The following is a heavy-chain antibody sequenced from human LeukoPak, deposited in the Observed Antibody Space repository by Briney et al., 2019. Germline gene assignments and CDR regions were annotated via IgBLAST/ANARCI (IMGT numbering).Heavy chain of an antibody. Sequence: GASVKVSCKASGYTFTNYGINWVRQAHGQGLEWMGWISAYNGNTNYAQNLQGRVTMPTDTSTSTAYMEMRSLRSDDTAVYYCARRDYYFDYCGQGTLVTVSS. CDR1: GYTFTNYG. D-gene: IGHD3/OR15-3a*01. CDR3: ARRDYYFDY. J-gene: IGHJ4*02. V-gene: IGHV1-18*01. CDR2: ISAYNGNT.